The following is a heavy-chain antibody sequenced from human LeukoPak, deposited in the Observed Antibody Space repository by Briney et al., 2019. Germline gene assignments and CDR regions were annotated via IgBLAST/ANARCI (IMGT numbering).Heavy chain of an antibody. CDR3: ARSAVGYHSRGIFDY. D-gene: IGHD3-3*01. CDR1: GFTFSSYS. Sequence: GGSLRLSCAASGFTFSSYSMNWVRQAPGKGLEWVSIISYDGNKKYYADSVKGRFTISRDNAKNTLSLQMNNLSAEDTAVYYCARSAVGYHSRGIFDYWGQGTLVTVSS. V-gene: IGHV3-30*03. CDR2: ISYDGNKK. J-gene: IGHJ4*02.